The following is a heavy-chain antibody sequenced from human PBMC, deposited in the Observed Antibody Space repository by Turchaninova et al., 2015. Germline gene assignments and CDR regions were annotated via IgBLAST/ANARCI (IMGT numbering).Heavy chain of an antibody. Sequence: EVQLVESGGGLIQPGGSLRLSCAASGFPVSSNYMSWVRQAPGKGLDWVSVLYSGGETYYADSVKGRFTISRDNSKNTLHLQMNSLRAEDTAIYYCARWGSTSWSFEYWGQGTLVTVSS. CDR3: ARWGSTSWSFEY. CDR2: LYSGGET. J-gene: IGHJ4*02. D-gene: IGHD6-13*01. CDR1: GFPVSSNY. V-gene: IGHV3-53*01.